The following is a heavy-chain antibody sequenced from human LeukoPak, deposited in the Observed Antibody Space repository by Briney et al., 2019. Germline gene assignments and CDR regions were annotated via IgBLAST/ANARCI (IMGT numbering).Heavy chain of an antibody. V-gene: IGHV3-9*01. J-gene: IGHJ4*02. D-gene: IGHD4-17*01. Sequence: PGGSLRLSCAASGFTFDDYAMHWVRQAPGKGLEWVSGISWNSGSIGYADSVKGRFTISRDNAKNSLYLQMNSLRAEDTALYYCAKAISDYGDLGGWGQGTLVTVSS. CDR3: AKAISDYGDLGG. CDR1: GFTFDDYA. CDR2: ISWNSGSI.